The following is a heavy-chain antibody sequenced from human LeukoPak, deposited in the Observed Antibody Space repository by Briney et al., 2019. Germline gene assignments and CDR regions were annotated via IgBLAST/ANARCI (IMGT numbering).Heavy chain of an antibody. CDR2: INPSGGST. CDR1: GYTFTSYY. J-gene: IGHJ4*02. CDR3: ARGGAAGYFDY. V-gene: IGHV1-46*01. Sequence: ASVKVSCKASGYTFTSYYMHWVRQAPGQGLEWVGIINPSGGSTSYAQKFQGRVTITRDKSTSTVYMELSSLRSEDTAVYYCARGGAAGYFDYWGQGTLVTVSS. D-gene: IGHD6-13*01.